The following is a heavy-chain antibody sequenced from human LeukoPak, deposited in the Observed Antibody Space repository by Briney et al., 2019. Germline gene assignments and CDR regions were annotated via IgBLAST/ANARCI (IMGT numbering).Heavy chain of an antibody. D-gene: IGHD3-10*01. CDR3: AKDKSYSIDY. Sequence: GGSLRLSCAASGFTFSSYGMSWVRQAPGKGLEWVSAISGSGGSTYYADSVKGRFTISRDNSKNTLYLQMNSLRAEDTAVYHCAKDKSYSIDYWGQGTLVTVSS. CDR2: ISGSGGST. V-gene: IGHV3-23*01. J-gene: IGHJ4*02. CDR1: GFTFSSYG.